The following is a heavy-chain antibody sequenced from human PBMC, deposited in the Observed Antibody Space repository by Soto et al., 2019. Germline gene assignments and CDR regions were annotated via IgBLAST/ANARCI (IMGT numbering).Heavy chain of an antibody. V-gene: IGHV4-34*01. Sequence: SETLSLTCAVFSGSVSDYWWSWIRQPPGKGLEWIGEINYRGNTNYDPSLKSRVTISVDTSKNQFSLKLTSVTAADTAVYYCARRVTVTYYFAFWAQGTLVTVSS. CDR1: SGSVSDYW. J-gene: IGHJ4*02. CDR2: INYRGNT. D-gene: IGHD4-17*01. CDR3: ARRVTVTYYFAF.